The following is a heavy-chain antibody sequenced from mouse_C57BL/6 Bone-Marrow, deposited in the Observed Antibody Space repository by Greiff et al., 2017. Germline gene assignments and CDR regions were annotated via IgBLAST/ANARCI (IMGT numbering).Heavy chain of an antibody. CDR3: AITTVVAFSKYFDY. Sequence: QVQLQQSGAELVKPGASVKLSCKASGYTFTSYWMHWVKQRPGRGLEWIGRIDPNSGGTKYNEKFKSKATLTADKSSSTAYMELRSLTSEDSAVYFCAITTVVAFSKYFDYWGQGTTLTVSS. D-gene: IGHD1-1*01. CDR1: GYTFTSYW. J-gene: IGHJ2*01. V-gene: IGHV1-62-3*01. CDR2: IDPNSGGT.